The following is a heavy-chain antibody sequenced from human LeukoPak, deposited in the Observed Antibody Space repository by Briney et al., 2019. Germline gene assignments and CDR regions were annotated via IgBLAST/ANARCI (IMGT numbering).Heavy chain of an antibody. V-gene: IGHV3-48*03. Sequence: GGSLRLSCTASGFTFSSYEMNWVRQAPGKGLEWVSYISISGSTIYYADSVRGRFTISRDNAKNSLYLQMNSLRAEDAAVYYCATSYSGWGQGTLVIVSS. CDR3: ATSYSG. CDR2: ISISGSTI. CDR1: GFTFSSYE. D-gene: IGHD6-13*01. J-gene: IGHJ4*02.